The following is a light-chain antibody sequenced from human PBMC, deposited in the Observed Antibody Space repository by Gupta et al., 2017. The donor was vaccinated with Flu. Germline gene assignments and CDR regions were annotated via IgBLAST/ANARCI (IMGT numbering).Light chain of an antibody. CDR2: GAS. CDR1: QSVSSK. V-gene: IGKV3-15*01. Sequence: TLSVSPGERATLSCRASQSVSSKVAWYQQKPGQAPRLLIYGASTRATGIPARFSGSGSGTEFTLTISSLQSEDFAVYYCQQYNDWPLYTFGQGTKLEIK. CDR3: QQYNDWPLYT. J-gene: IGKJ2*01.